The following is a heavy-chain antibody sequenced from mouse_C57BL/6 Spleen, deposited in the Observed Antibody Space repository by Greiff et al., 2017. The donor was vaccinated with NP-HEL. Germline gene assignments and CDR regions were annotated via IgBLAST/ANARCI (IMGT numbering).Heavy chain of an antibody. Sequence: QVQLQQPGAELVMPGASVKLSCKASGYTFTSYWMHWVKQRPGQGLEWIGELDPSDSYTNYNQKFKGKSTLTVDKSSSTAYMQLSSLTSEDSAVYYCARCYYGSSYPFDYWGQGTTLTVSS. D-gene: IGHD1-1*01. CDR3: ARCYYGSSYPFDY. CDR2: LDPSDSYT. V-gene: IGHV1-69*01. CDR1: GYTFTSYW. J-gene: IGHJ2*01.